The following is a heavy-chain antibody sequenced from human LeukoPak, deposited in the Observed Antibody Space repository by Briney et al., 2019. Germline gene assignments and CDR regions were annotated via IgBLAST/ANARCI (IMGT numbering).Heavy chain of an antibody. D-gene: IGHD3-10*01. J-gene: IGHJ4*02. CDR2: ISYDGSNK. CDR1: GFTFSSYG. V-gene: IGHV3-30*18. CDR3: AKESLEYYYGSGSYPDY. Sequence: PGGSLRLSCAASGFTFSSYGMHWVRQAPGKGLGWVAVISYDGSNKYYADSVKGRFTISRDNSKNTLYLQMNSLRVEDTAVYYCAKESLEYYYGSGSYPDYWGQGALVTVSS.